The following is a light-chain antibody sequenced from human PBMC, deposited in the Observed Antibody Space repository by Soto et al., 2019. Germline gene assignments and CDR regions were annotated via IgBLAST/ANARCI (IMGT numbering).Light chain of an antibody. Sequence: TQSPATLSLSPGERATLTCRASHSIRYWLAWYQQKPGKAPKLLIYKASSLESGVPSRFSGSGSGTEFTLTISSLQPDDFATYYCQQYDTYPVVFGQGTKVDIK. J-gene: IGKJ1*01. CDR2: KAS. CDR1: HSIRYW. V-gene: IGKV1-5*03. CDR3: QQYDTYPVV.